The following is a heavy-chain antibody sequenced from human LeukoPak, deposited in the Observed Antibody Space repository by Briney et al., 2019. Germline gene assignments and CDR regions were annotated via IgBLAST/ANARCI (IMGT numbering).Heavy chain of an antibody. CDR2: IIPILGIA. J-gene: IGHJ4*02. Sequence: GASVKVSCKASGGTFSSYAISWVRQAPGQGLEWMGRIIPILGIANYAQKFQGRVTITADKSTSTAYMELSSLRSEDTAVYYRARGLAAAAGLDYWGQGTLVTVSS. V-gene: IGHV1-69*04. D-gene: IGHD6-13*01. CDR3: ARGLAAAAGLDY. CDR1: GGTFSSYA.